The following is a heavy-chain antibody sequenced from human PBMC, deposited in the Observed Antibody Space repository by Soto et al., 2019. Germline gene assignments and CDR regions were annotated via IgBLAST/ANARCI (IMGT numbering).Heavy chain of an antibody. D-gene: IGHD1-7*01. CDR3: AKEPGPFNWNYVSLDH. CDR2: ISYDGSIK. Sequence: QVQLVESGGGAVQPGGSLRLSCAGSGFTFSNYAMHWVRHSPVKGLEWLASISYDGSIKEYAYSVKGRFTISRDNPNNTLNLQMLSLRENDTALYFCAKEPGPFNWNYVSLDHWGRGTLVTVSS. CDR1: GFTFSNYA. J-gene: IGHJ4*02. V-gene: IGHV3-30*18.